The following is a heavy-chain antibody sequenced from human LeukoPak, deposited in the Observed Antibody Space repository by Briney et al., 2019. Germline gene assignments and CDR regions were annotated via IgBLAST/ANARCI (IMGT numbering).Heavy chain of an antibody. CDR3: ARHSTIAGTEYAFDI. Sequence: SETLSLTCTVSGGSISSYYWSWIRQPPGKGLEWIGYIYYSGSTNYNPSLKSRVTISVDTSKNQFSLKLSSVTAADTAVYYCARHSTIAGTEYAFDIWGQGTMVTVSS. CDR2: IYYSGST. D-gene: IGHD6-13*01. CDR1: GGSISSYY. V-gene: IGHV4-59*08. J-gene: IGHJ3*02.